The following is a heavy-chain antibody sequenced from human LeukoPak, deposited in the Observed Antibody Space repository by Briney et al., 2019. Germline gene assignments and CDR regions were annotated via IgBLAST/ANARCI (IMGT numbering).Heavy chain of an antibody. CDR3: ARDSAGYSGYGDFDY. J-gene: IGHJ4*02. Sequence: GGSLRLSCAASGFTFSSYGMNWVRQAPGKGPEWVSYISSSGSTIYYADSVKGRFAISRDNAKNSLYLQMNSLRAEDTAVYYCARDSAGYSGYGDFDYWGQGTLVTVSS. CDR2: ISSSGSTI. D-gene: IGHD5-12*01. CDR1: GFTFSSYG. V-gene: IGHV3-48*03.